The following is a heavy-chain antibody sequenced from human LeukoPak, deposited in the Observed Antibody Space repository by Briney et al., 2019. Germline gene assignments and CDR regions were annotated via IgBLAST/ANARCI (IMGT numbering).Heavy chain of an antibody. J-gene: IGHJ4*02. V-gene: IGHV3-30-3*01. CDR3: ARGKGGSYYFDY. CDR2: ISYDGSNK. D-gene: IGHD2-15*01. CDR1: GFTFSSYA. Sequence: PGRSLRLSCAASGFTFSSYAMHWVRQAPGKGLEWVAVISYDGSNKYYADSVKGRFTISRDNSKNTLYLQMNSLRAEDTAVYYCARGKGGSYYFDYWGQGTLVTVSS.